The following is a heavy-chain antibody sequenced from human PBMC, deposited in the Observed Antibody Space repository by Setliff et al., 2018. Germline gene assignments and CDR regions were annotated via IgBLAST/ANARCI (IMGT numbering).Heavy chain of an antibody. J-gene: IGHJ6*02. CDR2: MNPNSGNT. CDR1: GYTFTSYD. V-gene: IGHV1-8*01. Sequence: GASVKVSCKASGYTFTSYDINWVRQATGQGLEWMGWMNPNSGNTGYAQKVQGRGTITADKSTSTAYMELSSLRSEDTAVYYCARREMATIVDYYYYGMDVWGQGTTVTVSS. D-gene: IGHD5-12*01. CDR3: ARREMATIVDYYYYGMDV.